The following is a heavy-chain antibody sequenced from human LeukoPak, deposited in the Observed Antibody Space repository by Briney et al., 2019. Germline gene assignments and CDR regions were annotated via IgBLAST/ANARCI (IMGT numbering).Heavy chain of an antibody. V-gene: IGHV3-23*01. CDR2: IGGGGVST. J-gene: IGHJ4*02. CDR3: ASKPMAELDY. CDR1: GFTFSSYA. Sequence: GGSLRLSCAASGFTFSSYAMSWVRQAPGKGLEWVSAIGGGGVSTYYADSVKGRFTISRDNSKNTLYLQMNSLRAEDTAIYFCASKPMAELDYWGQGTLSPSPQ. D-gene: IGHD5-24*01.